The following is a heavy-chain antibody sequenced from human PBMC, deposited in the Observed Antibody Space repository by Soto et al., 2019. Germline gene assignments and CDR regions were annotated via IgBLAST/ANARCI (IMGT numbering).Heavy chain of an antibody. CDR3: ARGVGSSRSWDYFDY. CDR1: GFTFNTYP. V-gene: IGHV3-64*01. D-gene: IGHD1-26*01. CDR2: ISTNGDST. J-gene: IGHJ4*02. Sequence: EVQVVESGGDLVQPGGSLRLSCTASGFTFNTYPMHWVRQAPGKGLEYVSAISTNGDSTYYANSVQGRFTISRDNSKNTLYLQMDSLRADDTAIYYCARGVGSSRSWDYFDYWGQGTLVTVSS.